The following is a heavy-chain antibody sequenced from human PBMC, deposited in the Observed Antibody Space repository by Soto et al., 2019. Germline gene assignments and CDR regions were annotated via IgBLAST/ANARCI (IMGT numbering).Heavy chain of an antibody. CDR1: GGSISSGGYY. J-gene: IGHJ5*02. Sequence: SETLSLTCTVSGGSISSGGYYWSWIRQHPGKGLEWIGYIYYSGSTYYNPSLKSRVTISVDTSKNQFSLKLSSVTAADTAVYYCARARRDGYHNPKDWFDPWGQGTLVTVSS. CDR2: IYYSGST. V-gene: IGHV4-31*03. CDR3: ARARRDGYHNPKDWFDP. D-gene: IGHD5-12*01.